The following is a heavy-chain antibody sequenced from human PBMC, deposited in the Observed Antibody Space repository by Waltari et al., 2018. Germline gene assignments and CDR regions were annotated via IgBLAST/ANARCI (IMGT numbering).Heavy chain of an antibody. J-gene: IGHJ4*02. V-gene: IGHV1-3*01. CDR2: INAGNGNT. Sequence: QVQLVQSGAEVKKPGASVKGSCKASGYTFTSYAMHWVRQAPGQRLEWMGWINAGNGNTKYSQKFQGRVTITRDTSASTAYMELSSLRSEDTAVYYCARDLKVTRWTDFGVVSYYWGQGTLVTVSS. D-gene: IGHD3-3*01. CDR3: ARDLKVTRWTDFGVVSYY. CDR1: GYTFTSYA.